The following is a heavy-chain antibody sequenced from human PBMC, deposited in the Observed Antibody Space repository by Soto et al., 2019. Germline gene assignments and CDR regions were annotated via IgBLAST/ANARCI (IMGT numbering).Heavy chain of an antibody. V-gene: IGHV3-48*04. D-gene: IGHD6-6*01. Sequence: VGSLRLSCGAFGFTFSNAWMNWVRQAPGKGLEWVSYISSSGSTIYYADSVKGRFTISRDNAKNSLYLQMNSLRAEDTAVYYCAREIRIAARFDPWGQGTLVTVSS. CDR1: GFTFSNAW. J-gene: IGHJ5*02. CDR3: AREIRIAARFDP. CDR2: ISSSGSTI.